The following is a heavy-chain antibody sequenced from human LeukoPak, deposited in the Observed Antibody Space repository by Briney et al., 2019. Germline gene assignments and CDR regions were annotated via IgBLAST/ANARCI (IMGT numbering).Heavy chain of an antibody. CDR1: GFTFSGNW. J-gene: IGHJ6*03. CDR2: IKQDGSEK. D-gene: IGHD3-10*01. CDR3: ARDQGSGINYYYYYMDV. V-gene: IGHV3-7*01. Sequence: GGSLRLSCAASGFTFSGNWMSWVRQAPGKGLEGVANIKQDGSEKYYVDSVKGRFTISRDNAKNSLYLQMNSLRAEDTAVYYCARDQGSGINYYYYYMDVWGKGTTVTVSS.